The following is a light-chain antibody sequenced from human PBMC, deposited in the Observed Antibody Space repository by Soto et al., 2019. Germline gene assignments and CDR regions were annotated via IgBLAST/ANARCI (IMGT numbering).Light chain of an antibody. CDR1: ENIGKY. V-gene: IGKV1-39*01. CDR3: QQSFSTHALT. J-gene: IGKJ4*01. CDR2: GAS. Sequence: DFQMTQSPSSLSASVGDRVTITCRASENIGKYLSCYQQKQGKAPKIVIYGASSSLSGVPSRFSGSGSGTDFTLTISSLQPEDFAIYYCQQSFSTHALTFGGGTKVEIK.